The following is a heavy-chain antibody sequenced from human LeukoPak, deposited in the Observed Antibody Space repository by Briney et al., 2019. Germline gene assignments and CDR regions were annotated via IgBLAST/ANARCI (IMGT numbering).Heavy chain of an antibody. Sequence: SETLSLTCAVSGGSISSGTYSWTWIRQPPGKGLEWIGYIFHSGSTYYNPSPKNRVTISVDRSKNQFSLKLTSVTAADTAVYYCTREGDYYGSGSPGSFDPWGQGTLVTVSS. J-gene: IGHJ5*02. D-gene: IGHD3-10*01. CDR3: TREGDYYGSGSPGSFDP. CDR1: GGSISSGTYS. CDR2: IFHSGST. V-gene: IGHV4-30-2*01.